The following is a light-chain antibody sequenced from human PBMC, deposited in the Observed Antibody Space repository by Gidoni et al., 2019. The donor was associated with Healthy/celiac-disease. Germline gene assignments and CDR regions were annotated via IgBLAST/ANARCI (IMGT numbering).Light chain of an antibody. CDR1: SGHSSYI. CDR2: LEGSGSY. Sequence: QPVLPHSSSASASLGSSVKLTCTLSSGHSSYIIAWHQQQPGKAPRYLMKLEGSGSYNKGSGVPDRFSGSSSGADRYLTSANLQSEDEADYYCETWDSNTRVCGGGTKLTVL. V-gene: IGLV4-60*03. J-gene: IGLJ3*02. CDR3: ETWDSNTRV.